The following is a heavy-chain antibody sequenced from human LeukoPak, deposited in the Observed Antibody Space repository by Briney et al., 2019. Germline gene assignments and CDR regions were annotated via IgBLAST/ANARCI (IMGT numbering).Heavy chain of an antibody. CDR2: IYYNGRT. CDR1: GGSISPHY. Sequence: SETLSLTCTVSGGSISPHYWSWIRQPAGKGLEWIGYIYYNGRTNYNPSLNSRVTISVDTSRKQFSLMLTSVTAADTAVYYCARAKLAGLAGVIHYWGQGILVTASS. V-gene: IGHV4-59*11. J-gene: IGHJ4*02. CDR3: ARAKLAGLAGVIHY. D-gene: IGHD6-19*01.